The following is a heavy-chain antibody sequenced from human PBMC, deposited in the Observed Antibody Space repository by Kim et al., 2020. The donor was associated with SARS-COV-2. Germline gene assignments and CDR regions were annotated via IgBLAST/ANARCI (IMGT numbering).Heavy chain of an antibody. Sequence: SVKFSCKASGGTFSSYAISWVRQAPGQGLEWMGGIIPIFGTANYAQKFQGRVTITADESTSTAYMELSSLRSEDTAVYYCARVPGGVYYYYGMDVWGQGTTVTVSS. CDR2: IIPIFGTA. J-gene: IGHJ6*02. V-gene: IGHV1-69*13. CDR3: ARVPGGVYYYYGMDV. D-gene: IGHD3-16*01. CDR1: GGTFSSYA.